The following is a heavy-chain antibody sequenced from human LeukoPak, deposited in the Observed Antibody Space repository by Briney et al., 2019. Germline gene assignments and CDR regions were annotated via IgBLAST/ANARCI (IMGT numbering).Heavy chain of an antibody. CDR2: ISAYNGNT. CDR1: GYTFTSYG. V-gene: IGHV1-18*01. J-gene: IGHJ4*02. CDR3: ARLGLSPTYYYDSSGYYAMSN. D-gene: IGHD3-22*01. Sequence: ASVKVSCKASGYTFTSYGISWVRQAPGQGLEWMGWISAYNGNTNYAQKLQGRVTMTTDTSTSTAYMELRSLRSDDTAVYYCARLGLSPTYYYDSSGYYAMSNWGQGTLVTVSS.